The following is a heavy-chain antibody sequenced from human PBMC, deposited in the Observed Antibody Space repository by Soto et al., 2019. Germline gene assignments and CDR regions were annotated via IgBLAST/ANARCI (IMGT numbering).Heavy chain of an antibody. V-gene: IGHV3-66*01. D-gene: IGHD3-22*01. CDR3: VREKVTMIVGFYYFDY. Sequence: GGSLRLSCAASGFNVSSNYMSRARQAPGKGLEWVSVIYAGGNTHYADSVEGRFTISRDNSNNMLYLQMNSLRAEDTAMYYCVREKVTMIVGFYYFDYWGQGTRVTVSS. J-gene: IGHJ4*02. CDR1: GFNVSSNY. CDR2: IYAGGNT.